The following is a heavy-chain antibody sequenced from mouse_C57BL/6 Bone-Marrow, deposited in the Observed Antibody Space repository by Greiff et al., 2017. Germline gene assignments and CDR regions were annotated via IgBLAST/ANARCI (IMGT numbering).Heavy chain of an antibody. CDR1: GFSLTSYG. CDR2: IWRGGST. Sequence: VMLVESGPGLVQPSQSLSITCTVSGFSLTSYGVHWVRQSPGKGLEWLGVIWRGGSTDYNAAFMSRLSITKDNSRSQVFFKMNSLQADDTAIYYCAKNGDYGWYFDVWGTGTTVTVSS. V-gene: IGHV2-5*01. J-gene: IGHJ1*03. CDR3: AKNGDYGWYFDV. D-gene: IGHD2-4*01.